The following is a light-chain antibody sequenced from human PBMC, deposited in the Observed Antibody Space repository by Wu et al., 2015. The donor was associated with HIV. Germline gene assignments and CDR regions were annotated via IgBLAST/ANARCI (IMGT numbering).Light chain of an antibody. CDR3: QKYNTAPWT. CDR1: QGINSF. Sequence: DIQMTQSPSSLSASVGDRVTITCRASQGINSFLAWYQQKPGKAPKLLLYGASRLESGVPSRFSGSGSGTDYTLTINSLQPEDFATYYCQKYNTAPWTFGQGTKVEMK. J-gene: IGKJ1*01. CDR2: GAS. V-gene: IGKV1-NL1*01.